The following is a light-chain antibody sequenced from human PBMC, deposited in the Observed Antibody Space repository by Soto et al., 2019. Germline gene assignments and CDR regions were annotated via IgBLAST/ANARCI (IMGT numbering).Light chain of an antibody. Sequence: DIQMTQSPSSLSASVGDRATITCRASQDISVYLAWYQQKPGKVPKLLIYSASTLQSGVPSRFSGSGSGTDFTLTISSLQPEDVATYYCQKFNTAPLSLGQGTRLEIK. CDR3: QKFNTAPLS. V-gene: IGKV1-27*01. CDR2: SAS. J-gene: IGKJ5*01. CDR1: QDISVY.